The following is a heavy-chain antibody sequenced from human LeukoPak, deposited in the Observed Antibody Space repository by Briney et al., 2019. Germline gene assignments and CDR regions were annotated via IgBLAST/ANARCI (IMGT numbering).Heavy chain of an antibody. CDR1: GFTFSTYA. CDR3: AKVGWELYYFDY. D-gene: IGHD1-26*01. Sequence: GGSLRLSCAASGFTFSTYAMTWVRQAPGKGLEWVSAVRGSSTDTYYADSVKGRFTISRDNSKNTLYLQMNSLRAEDTAVYYCAKVGWELYYFDYWGQGTLVTVSS. V-gene: IGHV3-23*01. CDR2: VRGSSTDT. J-gene: IGHJ4*02.